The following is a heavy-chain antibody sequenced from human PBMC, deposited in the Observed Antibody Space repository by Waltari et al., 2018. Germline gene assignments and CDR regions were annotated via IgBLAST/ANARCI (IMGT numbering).Heavy chain of an antibody. CDR2: ISYTGAT. CDR1: GGSITSNRHY. J-gene: IGHJ3*01. Sequence: QLQLQESGPGLVKPSETLSLTFAVPGGSITSNRHYWGGIRQPPGQGLEWIGTISYTGATYSSPSLKSRVTISRDTSKNQLSLTLGSVTAADTALYYCATYIGASVGTAAFDVWGQGTMVTVSS. D-gene: IGHD5-12*01. V-gene: IGHV4-39*01. CDR3: ATYIGASVGTAAFDV.